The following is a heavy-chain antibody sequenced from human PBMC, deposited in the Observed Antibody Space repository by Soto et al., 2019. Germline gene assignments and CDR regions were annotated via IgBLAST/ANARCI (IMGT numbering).Heavy chain of an antibody. J-gene: IGHJ6*02. V-gene: IGHV4-38-2*01. CDR1: GYSIRSGYF. CDR3: ARSMYSTSAQLYYGMDV. Sequence: TSETLSLTCAVSGYSIRSGYFWGWIRQPPGKGLEWIGSMYHSGITYYNLSLKSRVTISVDTSKNQLSLKLSSATAADTAVYYCARSMYSTSAQLYYGMDVWGQGTTVTVSS. D-gene: IGHD6-6*01. CDR2: MYHSGIT.